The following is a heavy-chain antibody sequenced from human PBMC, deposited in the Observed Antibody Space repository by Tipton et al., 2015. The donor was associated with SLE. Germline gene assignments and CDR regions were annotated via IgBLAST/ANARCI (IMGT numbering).Heavy chain of an antibody. V-gene: IGHV3-66*01. CDR3: ARVHCSGGSCYGDDAFDI. J-gene: IGHJ3*02. CDR2: IYSGGST. Sequence: GLVKPSETLSLTCAVYGGSFSSNYMSWVRQAPGKGLEWVSVIYSGGSTYYADSVKGRFTISRDNSKNTLYLQMNSLRAEDTAVYYCARVHCSGGSCYGDDAFDIWGQGTMVTVSS. CDR1: GGSFSSNY. D-gene: IGHD2-15*01.